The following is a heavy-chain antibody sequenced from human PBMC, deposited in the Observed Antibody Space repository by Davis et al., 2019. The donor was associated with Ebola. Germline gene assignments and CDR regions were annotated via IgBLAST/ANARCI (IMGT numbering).Heavy chain of an antibody. D-gene: IGHD5-24*01. CDR2: IKEDGTQT. J-gene: IGHJ3*02. Sequence: PGGSLRLSCTASGFTFSSYGMHWVRQAPGKVPEWVATIKEDGTQTNYVDSVKGRFTISRDNAKNSLYLQMNSLRAEDTAVYYCARDVGWLQFDIWGQGTMVTVSS. CDR3: ARDVGWLQFDI. V-gene: IGHV3-7*03. CDR1: GFTFSSYG.